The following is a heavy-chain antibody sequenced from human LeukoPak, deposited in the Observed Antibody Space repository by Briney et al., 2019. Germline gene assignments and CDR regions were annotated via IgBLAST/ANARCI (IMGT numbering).Heavy chain of an antibody. CDR3: ARDSRGGYGSGTIDY. CDR1: GYTFTGYY. Sequence: ASVKVSCEASGYTFTGYYMHWVRQAPGQGLEWMGWINPNSGGTNYAQKFQGRVTMTRDTSISTAYMELSRLRSDDTAVYYCARDSRGGYGSGTIDYWGQGTLVTVSS. J-gene: IGHJ4*02. V-gene: IGHV1-2*02. D-gene: IGHD3-10*01. CDR2: INPNSGGT.